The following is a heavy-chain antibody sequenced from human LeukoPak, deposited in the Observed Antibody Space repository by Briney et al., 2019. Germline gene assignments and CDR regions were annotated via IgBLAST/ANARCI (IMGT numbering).Heavy chain of an antibody. Sequence: PGGSLRLSCAASGFTFSSYAMHWVRQAPGKGLEWVAVISYDGSNKYYADSVKGRFTISRDNSKNTLYLQMNSLRAEDAAVYYCARDWNYYGSGSPDYWGQGTLVTVSS. D-gene: IGHD3-10*01. J-gene: IGHJ4*02. CDR2: ISYDGSNK. CDR3: ARDWNYYGSGSPDY. CDR1: GFTFSSYA. V-gene: IGHV3-30-3*01.